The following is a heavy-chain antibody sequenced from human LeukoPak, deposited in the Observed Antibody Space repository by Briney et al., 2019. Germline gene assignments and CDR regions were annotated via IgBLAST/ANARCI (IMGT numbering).Heavy chain of an antibody. CDR2: INQDGSER. V-gene: IGHV3-7*01. J-gene: IGHJ4*02. Sequence: GRSLRLSCAASGFTFSNYWMNWVRQAPGKGLEWVATINQDGSERNYVDSLKGRFTISRDIATNSLYLQMNSLRVEDTALYDCARSIEYWRQGTLVTVPS. CDR1: GFTFSNYW. CDR3: ARSIEY.